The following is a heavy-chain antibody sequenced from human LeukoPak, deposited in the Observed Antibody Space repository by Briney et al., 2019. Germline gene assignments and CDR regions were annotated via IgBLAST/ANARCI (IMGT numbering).Heavy chain of an antibody. J-gene: IGHJ4*02. CDR3: AQDRPGAFTGLDY. CDR1: GVCNYYFY. D-gene: IGHD1-26*01. Sequence: SETLSLTGSVCGVCNYYFYWRWLRQSPGKGLEWIGFISYSGSTKHNPSLKSRVTMSLDTSKNQFSLELSSVTAADTAVYYCAQDRPGAFTGLDYWGQGTLVTVSS. CDR2: ISYSGST. V-gene: IGHV4-59*01.